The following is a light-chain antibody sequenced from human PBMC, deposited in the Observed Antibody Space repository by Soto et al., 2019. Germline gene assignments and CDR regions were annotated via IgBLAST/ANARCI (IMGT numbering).Light chain of an antibody. CDR3: QSYDTSLTGGV. CDR2: GNS. V-gene: IGLV1-40*01. Sequence: QSVLTQPASVSGSPGQRVTISCTGTSSNIGADYDVSWYQQLPGTAPKLLIYGNSNRPSGVPDRFSGSKSGTSASLAITGLQAEDEADYYCQSYDTSLTGGVFGGGTQLTVL. CDR1: SSNIGADYD. J-gene: IGLJ7*01.